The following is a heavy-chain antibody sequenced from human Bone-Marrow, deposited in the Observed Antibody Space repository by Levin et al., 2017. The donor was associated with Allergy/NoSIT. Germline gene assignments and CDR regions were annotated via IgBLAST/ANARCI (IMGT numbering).Heavy chain of an antibody. Sequence: SETLSLTCTVSGGSISSGDYYWSWIRQPPGKGLEWIGYIYYSGSTYYNPSLKSRVTISVDTSKNQFSLKLSSVTAADTAVYYCARDTTAMVDYYYGMDVWGQGTTVTVSS. CDR1: GGSISSGDYY. V-gene: IGHV4-30-4*01. CDR3: ARDTTAMVDYYYGMDV. CDR2: IYYSGST. J-gene: IGHJ6*02. D-gene: IGHD5-18*01.